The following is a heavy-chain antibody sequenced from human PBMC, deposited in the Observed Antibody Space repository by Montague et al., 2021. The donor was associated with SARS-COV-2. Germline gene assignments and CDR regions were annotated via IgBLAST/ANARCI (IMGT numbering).Heavy chain of an antibody. D-gene: IGHD5-24*01. CDR2: IYYSGST. CDR1: GYSISSSNW. CDR3: ARVSVEMATMGVYYYYGMDV. Sequence: SETLSLTCAVSGYSISSSNWWGWIRQPPGKGLEWTGYIYYSGSTYYNPSLKSRVTMSVDTSKNQFSLKLSSVTAADTAVYYCARVSVEMATMGVYYYYGMDVWGQGTTVTVSS. J-gene: IGHJ6*02. V-gene: IGHV4-28*03.